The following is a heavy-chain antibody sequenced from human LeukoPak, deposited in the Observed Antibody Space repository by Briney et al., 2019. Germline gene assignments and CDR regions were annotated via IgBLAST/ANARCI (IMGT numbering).Heavy chain of an antibody. J-gene: IGHJ6*02. CDR3: ARGKPRVTTVYYYYGMDV. Sequence: PGGSLRLSCAASGFTFSSYWMSWVRQAPGKGLEWVANIKQDGSDTYYVDSVKGRFTISRDNAKNSLYLQMNSLRAEDTAVYYCARGKPRVTTVYYYYGMDVWGQGTTVTVSS. D-gene: IGHD4-17*01. CDR1: GFTFSSYW. V-gene: IGHV3-7*01. CDR2: IKQDGSDT.